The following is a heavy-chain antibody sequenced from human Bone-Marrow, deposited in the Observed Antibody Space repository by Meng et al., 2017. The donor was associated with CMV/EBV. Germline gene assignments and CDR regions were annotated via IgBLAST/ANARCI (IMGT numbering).Heavy chain of an antibody. CDR3: ARVRGPAAMVGNWFDP. D-gene: IGHD2-2*01. V-gene: IGHV3-33*01. Sequence: GESLKISCAASGFTFSSYGMHWVRQAPGKGLEWVAVIWYDGSNKYYADSVKGRFTISRDNSKNTLYLQMNSLRAEDTAVYYCARVRGPAAMVGNWFDPWGQGTLVTVSS. J-gene: IGHJ5*02. CDR1: GFTFSSYG. CDR2: IWYDGSNK.